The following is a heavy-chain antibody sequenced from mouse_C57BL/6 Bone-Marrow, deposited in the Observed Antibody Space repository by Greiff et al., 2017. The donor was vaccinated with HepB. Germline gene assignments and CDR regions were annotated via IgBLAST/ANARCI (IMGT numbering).Heavy chain of an antibody. J-gene: IGHJ1*03. V-gene: IGHV1-69*01. CDR2: IDPSDSYT. CDR3: TREDYYDYDGWYFDV. D-gene: IGHD2-4*01. CDR1: GYTFTSYW. Sequence: QVQLQQPGAELVMPGASVKLSCKASGYTFTSYWMHWVKQRPGQGLEWIGEIDPSDSYTNYNQKFKGKSTLTVDKSSSTAYMQLSSLTSEDSAVYYWTREDYYDYDGWYFDVWGTGTTVTVSS.